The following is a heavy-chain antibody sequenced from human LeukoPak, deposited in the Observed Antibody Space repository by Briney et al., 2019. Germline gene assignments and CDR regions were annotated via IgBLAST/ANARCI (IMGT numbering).Heavy chain of an antibody. CDR2: ICGSGSAETT. CDR3: AKDFAAWVGGTYGGNWFDP. CDR1: GFAFSKYA. V-gene: IGHV3-23*01. Sequence: GGSLRLSSAASGFAFSKYAMSWVRHTPGKGLECVSHICGSGSAETTYYAASVKGPFTISRDISKNTMYLQMNSLRAEDSAVYFCAKDFAAWVGGTYGGNWFDPWGQGTPVTVSS. J-gene: IGHJ5*02. D-gene: IGHD1-26*01.